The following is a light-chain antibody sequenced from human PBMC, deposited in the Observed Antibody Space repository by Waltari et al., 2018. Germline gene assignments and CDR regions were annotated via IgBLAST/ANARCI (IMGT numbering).Light chain of an antibody. CDR2: DVN. J-gene: IGLJ1*01. CDR1: RSDVGGYDY. V-gene: IGLV2-11*01. CDR3: CSYAGSYTWV. Sequence: QSALTQPRSVSGSPGPSVTISCTGTRSDVGGYDYVSWYQQNPGKAPKLMVFDVNRRPSGVPDRFSGSKSGNTASLTISGLQAEDEADYYCCSYAGSYTWVFGTGTKVTVL.